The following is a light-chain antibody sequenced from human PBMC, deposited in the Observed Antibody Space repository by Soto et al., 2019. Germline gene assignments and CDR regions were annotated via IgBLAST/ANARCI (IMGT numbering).Light chain of an antibody. CDR2: DIT. J-gene: IGLJ2*01. V-gene: IGLV2-11*01. CDR1: SSDVGSSNC. CDR3: CSYAGTYTPVV. Sequence: QSALTQPRSVSGSPGQSVAISCTGTSSDVGSSNCVSWYQQHPGKAPKLMIYDITERPSGVPDRFSGSKSGNTASLTISGLQAEEEADYYCCSYAGTYTPVVFGGGTKVTVL.